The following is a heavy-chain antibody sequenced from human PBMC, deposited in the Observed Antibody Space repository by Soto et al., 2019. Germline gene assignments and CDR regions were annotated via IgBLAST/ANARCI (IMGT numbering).Heavy chain of an antibody. CDR1: GGSISSYY. CDR3: ARMPPVRYYGSGTI. J-gene: IGHJ4*02. CDR2: IYYSGSA. Sequence: SETLSLTCTVSGGSISSYYWSWIRQPPGKGLEWIGYIYYSGSANYNPSLKSRVTISVDTSKNQFSLKLSSVTAADTAVYYCARMPPVRYYGSGTIWGQGTLVTVSS. V-gene: IGHV4-59*01. D-gene: IGHD3-10*01.